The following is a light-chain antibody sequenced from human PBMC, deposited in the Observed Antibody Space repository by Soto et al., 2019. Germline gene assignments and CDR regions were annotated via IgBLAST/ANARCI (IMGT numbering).Light chain of an antibody. CDR3: SSYTSSSTLYV. V-gene: IGLV2-14*01. J-gene: IGLJ1*01. Sequence: QSVLTQPASVSGSPGQSITISCTGTSSDVGGYNYVSWYQQHPGKAPKLMIYEVSNRPSGVSNRFSGSKSGNTASLTISGLQAEDDADYYCSSYTSSSTLYVLGTATKV. CDR2: EVS. CDR1: SSDVGGYNY.